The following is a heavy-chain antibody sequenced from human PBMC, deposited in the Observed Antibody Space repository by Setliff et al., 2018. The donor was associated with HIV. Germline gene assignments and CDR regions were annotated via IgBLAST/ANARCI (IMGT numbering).Heavy chain of an antibody. CDR1: GFSLSTSGMC. Sequence: LVNPTQTLTLTCTFSGFSLSTSGMCVSWIRQPPGKALEWLGSIYSSGSTSYNPSLSSRLTISVDTSKSHVSLRLSSVTAADTGVYYCARHRDPPGTRWIFYYYYMDLWGEGTTVTVSS. CDR3: ARHRDPPGTRWIFYYYYMDL. V-gene: IGHV4-30-2*03. J-gene: IGHJ6*03. D-gene: IGHD5-12*01. CDR2: IYSSGST.